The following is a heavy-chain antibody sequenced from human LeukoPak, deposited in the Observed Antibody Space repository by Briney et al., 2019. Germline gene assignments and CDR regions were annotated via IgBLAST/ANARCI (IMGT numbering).Heavy chain of an antibody. D-gene: IGHD6-13*01. Sequence: GASVKVSCKASGYTFTSYYMHWVRQATGQGLEWMGWMNPNSGNTGYAQKFQGRVTMTRNTSISTAYMELSSLRSEDTAVYYCARSGYSSSWYLYYYYGMDVWGQGTTVTVSS. V-gene: IGHV1-8*02. CDR2: MNPNSGNT. CDR3: ARSGYSSSWYLYYYYGMDV. CDR1: GYTFTSYY. J-gene: IGHJ6*02.